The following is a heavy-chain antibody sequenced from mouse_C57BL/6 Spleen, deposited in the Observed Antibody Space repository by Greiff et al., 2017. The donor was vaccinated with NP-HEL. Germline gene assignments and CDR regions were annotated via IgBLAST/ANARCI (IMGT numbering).Heavy chain of an antibody. CDR2: IYPRSGNT. Sequence: QVQLKESGAELVRPGASVKLSCKASGYTFTSYGISWVKQRTGQGLEWIGEIYPRSGNTYYNEKFKGKATLTADKSSSTAYMELRSLTSEDSAVYFCARSEVVATPMDYWGQGTSVTVSS. V-gene: IGHV1-81*01. CDR3: ARSEVVATPMDY. J-gene: IGHJ4*01. CDR1: GYTFTSYG. D-gene: IGHD1-1*01.